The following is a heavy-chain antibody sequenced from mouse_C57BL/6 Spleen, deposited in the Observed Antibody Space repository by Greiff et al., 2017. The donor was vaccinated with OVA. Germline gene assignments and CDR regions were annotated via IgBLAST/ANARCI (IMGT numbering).Heavy chain of an antibody. J-gene: IGHJ2*01. Sequence: QVHVKQSGAELVRPGTSVKVSCKASGYAFTNYLIEWVKQRPGQGLEWIGVINPGSGGTTYNEKFKGKATLTADKSSSTAYMQLSSLTSEDSAVYFCARLGVYYGNGFDYWGQGTTLTVSS. D-gene: IGHD2-1*01. CDR2: INPGSGGT. CDR1: GYAFTNYL. V-gene: IGHV1-54*01. CDR3: ARLGVYYGNGFDY.